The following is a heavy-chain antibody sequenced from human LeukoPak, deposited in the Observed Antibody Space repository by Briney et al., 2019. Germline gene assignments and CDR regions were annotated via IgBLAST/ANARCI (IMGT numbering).Heavy chain of an antibody. J-gene: IGHJ4*02. CDR3: ARAPRDSSSSNYMRRFDY. CDR2: IYHSGST. V-gene: IGHV4-38-2*01. CDR1: GYSISSDNY. Sequence: SETLSLTCAVSGYSISSDNYWVWIRQPPGQGLEWTGGIYHSGSTYYNPSLKSRVTMSVDTSKNQFSLKLSSVTAADRAVYYCARAPRDSSSSNYMRRFDYWGQGTLVTVSS. D-gene: IGHD3-22*01.